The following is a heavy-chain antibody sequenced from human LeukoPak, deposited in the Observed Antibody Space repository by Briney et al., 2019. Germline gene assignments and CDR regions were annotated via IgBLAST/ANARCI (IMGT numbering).Heavy chain of an antibody. Sequence: AGGSLRLSCEASGFTFSRYGIHWVRQAPGKGLEWVAFIRYDGSNKYYADSVKGRFTISRDNSKNTVYLQMNSLRAEDTAVYYCAKHGLPLVVISAPLDYWGQGTLVTVAS. D-gene: IGHD2-15*01. V-gene: IGHV3-30*02. CDR1: GFTFSRYG. J-gene: IGHJ4*02. CDR3: AKHGLPLVVISAPLDY. CDR2: IRYDGSNK.